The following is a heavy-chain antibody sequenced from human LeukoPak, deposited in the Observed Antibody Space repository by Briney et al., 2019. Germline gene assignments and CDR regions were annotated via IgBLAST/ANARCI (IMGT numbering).Heavy chain of an antibody. J-gene: IGHJ4*02. D-gene: IGHD1-20*01. CDR2: ISYDGSNK. CDR3: AKVVYNWNDEVLFDY. CDR1: GFTFSNYD. Sequence: GGSLRLSCAASGFTFSNYDMNWVRQAPGKGLEWVAVISYDGSNKYYADSVKGRFTISRDNSKNTLYLQMNSLRAEDTAVYYCAKVVYNWNDEVLFDYWGQGTLVTVSS. V-gene: IGHV3-30*18.